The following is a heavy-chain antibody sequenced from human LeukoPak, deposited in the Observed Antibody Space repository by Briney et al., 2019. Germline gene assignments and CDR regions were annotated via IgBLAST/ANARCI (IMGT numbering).Heavy chain of an antibody. V-gene: IGHV3-21*01. D-gene: IGHD6-19*01. CDR2: ISSSSTYI. CDR3: ARGADSSGPPYFDY. CDR1: GFTLSSYC. J-gene: IGHJ4*02. Sequence: PGGSLRLSCAASGFTLSSYCVNWVRQAPGKGLEWVSSISSSSTYIHYADSVEGRFTISRDNAKNSLYLQMNSLRDEDTAAYYCARGADSSGPPYFDYWGQGTLVTVSS.